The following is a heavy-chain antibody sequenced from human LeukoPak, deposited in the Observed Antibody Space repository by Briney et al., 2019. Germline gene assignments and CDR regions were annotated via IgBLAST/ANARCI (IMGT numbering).Heavy chain of an antibody. CDR3: ATGYSSGWPFDY. CDR2: FDPEDGET. V-gene: IGHV1-24*01. Sequence: ASVKVSCKVSGYTLTELSMHWVRQAPGKGLERRGGFDPEDGETIYAQKFQGRVTMTEDTSTDTAYMELSSLRSEDTAVYYCATGYSSGWPFDYWGQGTLVTVSS. D-gene: IGHD6-19*01. CDR1: GYTLTELS. J-gene: IGHJ4*02.